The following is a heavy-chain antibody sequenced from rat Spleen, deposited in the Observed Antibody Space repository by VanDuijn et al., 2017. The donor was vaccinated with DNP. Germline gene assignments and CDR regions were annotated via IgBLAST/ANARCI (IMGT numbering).Heavy chain of an antibody. J-gene: IGHJ2*01. CDR3: TSYYSGDFHY. V-gene: IGHV2S63*01. CDR2: MWSGGST. D-gene: IGHD1-1*01. CDR1: GFSLTSYS. Sequence: VQLKESGPGLVQPSQTLSLTCTVSGFSLTSYSVHWVRQPPGKGLEWMGLMWSGGSTAYNSALKSRLSISRDTSKSQVFLKMNSLQTEDTAIYYCTSYYSGDFHYWGQGVMVTVSS.